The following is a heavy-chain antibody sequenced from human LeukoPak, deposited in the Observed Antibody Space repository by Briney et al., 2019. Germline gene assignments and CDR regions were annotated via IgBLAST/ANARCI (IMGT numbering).Heavy chain of an antibody. Sequence: SQTLSLTCTVSGGSNSSSSYYWSWIRQPAGTGLEWVGRIYTSGSTNYNPSLKSRVTISVDTSKNQFSLKLSSVTAADTAVYYCARDYYDSSGYYGKWSWFDPWGQGTLVTVSS. J-gene: IGHJ5*02. CDR2: IYTSGST. D-gene: IGHD3-22*01. V-gene: IGHV4-61*02. CDR3: ARDYYDSSGYYGKWSWFDP. CDR1: GGSNSSSSYY.